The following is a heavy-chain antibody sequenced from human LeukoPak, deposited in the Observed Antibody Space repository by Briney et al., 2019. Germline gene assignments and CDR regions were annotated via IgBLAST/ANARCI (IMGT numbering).Heavy chain of an antibody. J-gene: IGHJ5*02. CDR1: GCSISSGYY. CDR2: IYHSGST. V-gene: IGHV4-38-2*02. D-gene: IGHD3-10*01. Sequence: SETLSLTCAVSGCSISSGYYWGWIRQPPGKGLEWIGSIYHSGSTYYNPSLKSRVTISVDTSKNQFSLKLSSVTAADTAVYYCAREWFGENWFDPWGQGTLVTVSS. CDR3: AREWFGENWFDP.